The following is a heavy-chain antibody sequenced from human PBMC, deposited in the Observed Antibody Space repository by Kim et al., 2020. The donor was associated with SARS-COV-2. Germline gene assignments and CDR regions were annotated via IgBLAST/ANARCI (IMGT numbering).Heavy chain of an antibody. D-gene: IGHD1-26*01. CDR1: GYTFINYG. CDR2: IRANNGPT. V-gene: IGHV1-18*01. CDR3: ARVKSGSYWADGFDI. J-gene: IGHJ3*02. Sequence: ASVKVSCKASGYTFINYGISWVRLPPGHGLEWMGWIRANNGPTNSAQKFQGRVTMTTDTSTSTAYMELRSLRSDDTAVYYCARVKSGSYWADGFDIWGQGTMVTVSS.